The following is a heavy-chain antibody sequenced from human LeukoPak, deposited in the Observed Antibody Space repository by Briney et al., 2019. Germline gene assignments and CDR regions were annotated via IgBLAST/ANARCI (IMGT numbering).Heavy chain of an antibody. V-gene: IGHV3-72*01. CDR2: SRNKANSYTT. D-gene: IGHD2-21*02. Sequence: GGSLSLSCAASGFTFSDHYVDWVRQARGKGLEWVGRSRNKANSYTTEYAASVEGRFTISRDDSKNSLFLHMNNLKTEDTAMYYCATSVVPATPFDYWGQGTLVTVSS. CDR3: ATSVVPATPFDY. J-gene: IGHJ4*02. CDR1: GFTFSDHY.